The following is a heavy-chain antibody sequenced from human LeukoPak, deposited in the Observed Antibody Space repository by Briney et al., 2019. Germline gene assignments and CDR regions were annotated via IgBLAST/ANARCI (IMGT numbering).Heavy chain of an antibody. J-gene: IGHJ4*02. CDR2: IKEDGSEK. D-gene: IGHD3-16*02. CDR3: AKSPDGLFRFGGVIVNRIDY. V-gene: IGHV3-7*01. Sequence: GGSLRLSCAASGFIFTDYWMYWVRQAPGRGLAWVANIKEDGSEKNYVDSVKGRFTISRDNAKNSVYLQMNSLRVEDTAVYYCAKSPDGLFRFGGVIVNRIDYWGQGTLVTVSS. CDR1: GFIFTDYW.